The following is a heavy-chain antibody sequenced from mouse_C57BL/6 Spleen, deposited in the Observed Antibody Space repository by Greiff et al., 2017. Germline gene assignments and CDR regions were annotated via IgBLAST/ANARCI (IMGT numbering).Heavy chain of an antibody. CDR1: GYTFTDYN. CDR2: INPNNGGT. V-gene: IGHV1-22*01. Sequence: EVQLQQSGPELVKPGASVKMSCKASGYTFTDYNMHWVKQSPGKGLEWIGYINPNNGGTSYNQKFKGKATLTVNKSSSTAYMELRSLTSEDSAVYYCARFLYYFDYWGQGTTLTVSS. J-gene: IGHJ2*01. CDR3: ARFLYYFDY.